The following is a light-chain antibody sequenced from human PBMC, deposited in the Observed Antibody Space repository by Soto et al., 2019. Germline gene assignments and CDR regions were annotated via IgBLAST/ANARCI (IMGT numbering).Light chain of an antibody. CDR1: SSNIGNNY. Sequence: QSVLTQPPSVSAAPGQKVTISCSGSSSNIGNNYVSWYQQLPGTAPKLLIYENNKRPSVIPDRFSGSKSATSATLGITGLQTGDEADYYCGTWDSSLSDYVFGPGTKLTVL. V-gene: IGLV1-51*02. CDR2: ENN. J-gene: IGLJ1*01. CDR3: GTWDSSLSDYV.